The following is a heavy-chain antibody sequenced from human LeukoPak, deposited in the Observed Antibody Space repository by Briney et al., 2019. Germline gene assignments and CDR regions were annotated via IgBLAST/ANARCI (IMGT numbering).Heavy chain of an antibody. CDR1: GGSISSGSYY. Sequence: PSQTLSLTCTVSGGSISSGSYYWSWIRQPAGKGLEWIGRIYTSGSTNYNPSLKSRVTISVDTSKNQFSLTLSSVTAADTAVYYCAREVGIVVVPAARVFDYWGQGTLVTVSS. CDR3: AREVGIVVVPAARVFDY. D-gene: IGHD2-2*01. J-gene: IGHJ4*02. V-gene: IGHV4-61*02. CDR2: IYTSGST.